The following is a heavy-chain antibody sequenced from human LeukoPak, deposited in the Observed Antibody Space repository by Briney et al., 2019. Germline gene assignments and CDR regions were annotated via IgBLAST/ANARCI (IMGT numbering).Heavy chain of an antibody. CDR2: ISSSSSTI. J-gene: IGHJ6*02. CDR1: GFTFSSYS. V-gene: IGHV3-48*02. Sequence: RGSLRLSCAASGFTFSSYSMNWVRQAPGKGLEWVSYISSSSSTIYYADSVKGRFTISRDNAKNSLYPQMNSLRDEDTAVYYCASSGYYYGMDVWGQGTTVTVS. CDR3: ASSGYYYGMDV.